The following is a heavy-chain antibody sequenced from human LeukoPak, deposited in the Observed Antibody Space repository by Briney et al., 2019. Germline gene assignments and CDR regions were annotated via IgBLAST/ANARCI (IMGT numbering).Heavy chain of an antibody. CDR2: INHSGST. J-gene: IGHJ3*01. Sequence: PSETLSLTCAVYGGSFSGYYWSWIRQPPGKGLEWIGEINHSGSTNYNPSLKSRVTISVDTSKNQFSLKLSSVTAADTAVYYWAREALGHYDSSGLWGQGTMVTVSS. CDR3: AREALGHYDSSGL. CDR1: GGSFSGYY. D-gene: IGHD3-22*01. V-gene: IGHV4-34*01.